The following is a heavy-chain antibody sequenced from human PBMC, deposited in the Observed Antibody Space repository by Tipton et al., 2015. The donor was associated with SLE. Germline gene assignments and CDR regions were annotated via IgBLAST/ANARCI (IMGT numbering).Heavy chain of an antibody. CDR3: ARSGFGDWAYYYGMDV. CDR2: IYYSGST. Sequence: TLSLTCAVSGYSITSGYYWSWIRQPPGKGLEWIGYIYYSGSTDHNPSLKSRVTISVDTSKNQFSLKLSSVTAADTAVYYCARSGFGDWAYYYGMDVWGQGTTVTVSS. D-gene: IGHD3-10*01. CDR1: GYSITSGYY. V-gene: IGHV4-38-2*01. J-gene: IGHJ6*02.